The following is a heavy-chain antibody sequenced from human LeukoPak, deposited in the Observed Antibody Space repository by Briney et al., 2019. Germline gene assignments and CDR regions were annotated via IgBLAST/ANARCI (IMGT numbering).Heavy chain of an antibody. V-gene: IGHV4-59*08. J-gene: IGHJ4*02. CDR1: GVSISRYY. CDR2: VHYSGNT. Sequence: SETLSLTCTVSGVSISRYYWSWVGQPPGKGLEWIGSVHYSGNTNYNPSLKSRVTISLDTSKNQFSLKLSYVTAADTAVYYCARHDYNWKTFDCWGQGTLVTVSS. CDR3: ARHDYNWKTFDC. D-gene: IGHD1-1*01.